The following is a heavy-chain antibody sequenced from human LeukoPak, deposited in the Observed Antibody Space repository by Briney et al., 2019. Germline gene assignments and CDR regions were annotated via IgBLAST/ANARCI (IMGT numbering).Heavy chain of an antibody. CDR2: IWSDATNQ. V-gene: IGHV3-33*06. CDR3: AKDANRGFDYSNSLEH. J-gene: IGHJ4*02. Sequence: GGSLRLSCEASGGTFSHFGMHWVRQAPGQGLEWVAVIWSDATNQYYGDSVKGRFTISRDNFKKTLSLQMDSLTAEAAAVYYCAKDANRGFDYSNSLEHWGQGSLVTVSS. CDR1: GGTFSHFG. D-gene: IGHD4-11*01.